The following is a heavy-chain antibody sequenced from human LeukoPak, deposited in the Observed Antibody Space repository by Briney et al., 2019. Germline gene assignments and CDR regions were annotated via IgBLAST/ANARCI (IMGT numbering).Heavy chain of an antibody. CDR2: ISSSSSYI. Sequence: GGSLRLSCAASGFTFSSYSMNWVRQAPGKGLEWVSSISSSSSYIYYADSVKGRFTISRDNAKNSLYLQMNSLRAEDTAVYYCARVPTYYYGSGSYGLFDYWGQGTLVTVSS. CDR1: GFTFSSYS. V-gene: IGHV3-21*01. D-gene: IGHD3-10*01. CDR3: ARVPTYYYGSGSYGLFDY. J-gene: IGHJ4*02.